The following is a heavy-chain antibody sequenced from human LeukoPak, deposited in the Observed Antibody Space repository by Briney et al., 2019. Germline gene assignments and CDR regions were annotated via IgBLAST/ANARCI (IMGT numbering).Heavy chain of an antibody. CDR1: GFTFRNYG. CDR3: AKVRGNVGSSYFPDY. CDR2: IWYDGSNK. V-gene: IGHV3-30*02. D-gene: IGHD3-22*01. J-gene: IGHJ4*02. Sequence: HPGGSLRLSCAASGFTFRNYGMHWVRQAPGKGLEWVALIWYDGSNKYYTDSVKGRFTISRDNSKNMLYLQMNSLRTEDTAVYYCAKVRGNVGSSYFPDYWGQGTLVTVTS.